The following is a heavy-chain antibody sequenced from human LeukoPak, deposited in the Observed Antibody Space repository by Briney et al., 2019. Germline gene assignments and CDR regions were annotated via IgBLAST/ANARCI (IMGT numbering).Heavy chain of an antibody. Sequence: ASVKVSCKASGYTFTSYGISWVRQAPGQGLEWMGWISAYNGNTNYAQKLQGRVTMTTDTSTSTAYMELRSLRSDDTAVYYCARLAAAGHYYYYYMDVWGKGTTVTVSS. J-gene: IGHJ6*03. D-gene: IGHD6-13*01. CDR3: ARLAAAGHYYYYYMDV. CDR2: ISAYNGNT. CDR1: GYTFTSYG. V-gene: IGHV1-18*01.